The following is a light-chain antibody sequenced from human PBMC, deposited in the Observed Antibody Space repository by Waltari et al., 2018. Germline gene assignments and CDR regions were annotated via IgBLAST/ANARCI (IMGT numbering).Light chain of an antibody. CDR2: VNSDGSH. Sequence: QVVLTQPPSASASLGASVKLPCTLNSEYGHFALAWHHHQPEKGPRYLMRVNSDGSHIKGDGIPDRFSGSSSGAERYLTIPGLQSEDEADYYCQTWGTGTYWMFGGGTKLTVL. J-gene: IGLJ3*02. V-gene: IGLV4-69*01. CDR3: QTWGTGTYWM. CDR1: SEYGHFA.